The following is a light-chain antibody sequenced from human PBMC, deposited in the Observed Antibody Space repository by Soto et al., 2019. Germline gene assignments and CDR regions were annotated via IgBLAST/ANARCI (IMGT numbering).Light chain of an antibody. CDR2: GAS. Sequence: EIVMTQSPATLSVSPGERATLSCRASQSVSSNLAWYQQKPGQAPRLLIYGASTRATGIPARFSGIGSGTEFTLTISSLQSEDFAVYYCQQYNNWRRSFGQGTKLEIK. CDR1: QSVSSN. V-gene: IGKV3-15*01. CDR3: QQYNNWRRS. J-gene: IGKJ2*01.